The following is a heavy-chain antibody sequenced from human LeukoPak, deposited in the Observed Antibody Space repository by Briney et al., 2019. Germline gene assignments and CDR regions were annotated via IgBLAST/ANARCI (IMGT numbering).Heavy chain of an antibody. V-gene: IGHV3-23*01. CDR3: AKGSSSGLDY. CDR1: GFTLSSHA. D-gene: IGHD6-19*01. CDR2: ISGSGGST. Sequence: GGSLRLSCAASGFTLSSHAMSWVRQAPGKGLEWVSAISGSGGSTYYADSVKGRFTISRDNSKNTLYLQMNSLRAEDTAVYYCAKGSSSGLDYWGQGTLVTVSS. J-gene: IGHJ4*02.